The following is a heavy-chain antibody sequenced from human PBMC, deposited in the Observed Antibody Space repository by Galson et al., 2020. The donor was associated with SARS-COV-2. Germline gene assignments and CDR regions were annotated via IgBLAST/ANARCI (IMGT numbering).Heavy chain of an antibody. CDR3: ARDHGSDCGGDCRWYFDL. CDR1: GLTFSSHA. Sequence: GRSLTPACPASGLTFSSHAMHWVSQPPGKVLEYVAAISTIGCSTYYANSVKGRFTISRDNSTNTPYLQMGRLRGEDMAVSYCARDHGSDCGGDCRWYFDLWGRGTLVTVSS. D-gene: IGHD2-21*02. J-gene: IGHJ2*01. CDR2: ISTIGCST. V-gene: IGHV3-64*01.